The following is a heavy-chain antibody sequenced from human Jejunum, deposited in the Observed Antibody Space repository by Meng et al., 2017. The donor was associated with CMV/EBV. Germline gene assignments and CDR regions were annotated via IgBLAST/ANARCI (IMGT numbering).Heavy chain of an antibody. CDR2: IREDGSEK. J-gene: IGHJ3*02. CDR1: FSNYW. Sequence: FSNYWMTGVRQAPGKGLEWVANIREDGSEKYHVDSMKGRFTISRDNAENSLYLQMNSLRAEDTAVYYCARDNGGKYNRGWYDALDIWGQGTMVTVSS. D-gene: IGHD6-19*01. V-gene: IGHV3-7*01. CDR3: ARDNGGKYNRGWYDALDI.